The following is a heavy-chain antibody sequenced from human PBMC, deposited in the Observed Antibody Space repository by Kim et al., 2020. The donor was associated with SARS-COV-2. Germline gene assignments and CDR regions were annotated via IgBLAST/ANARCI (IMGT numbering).Heavy chain of an antibody. D-gene: IGHD7-27*01. V-gene: IGHV3-21*01. J-gene: IGHJ4*02. CDR1: GFTFSSYS. CDR3: ARVDRFRDGDPYKLDY. Sequence: GGSLRLSCAASGFTFSSYSMNWVRQAPGKGLEWVSSISSSSSYIYYADSVKGRFTISRDNAKNSLYLQMNSLRAEDTAVYYCARVDRFRDGDPYKLDYWGQGTLVTVSS. CDR2: ISSSSSYI.